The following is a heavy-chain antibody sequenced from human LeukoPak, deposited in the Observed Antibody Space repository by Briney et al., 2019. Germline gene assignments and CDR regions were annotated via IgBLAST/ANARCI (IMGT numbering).Heavy chain of an antibody. CDR3: ARETVGSYFAY. Sequence: PGGSLRLSCAASGFTVSSNYMSWVRQAPGKGLEWVSVIYSGGSTYYADSVKGRFTISRDNSKNTLYLQMNSLRAEDTAVYYCARETVGSYFAYWGQGTLVTVSS. CDR1: GFTVSSNY. J-gene: IGHJ4*02. D-gene: IGHD1-26*01. CDR2: IYSGGST. V-gene: IGHV3-66*02.